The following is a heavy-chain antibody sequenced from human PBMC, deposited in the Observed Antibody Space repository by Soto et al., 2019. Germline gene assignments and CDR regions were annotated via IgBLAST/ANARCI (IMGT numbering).Heavy chain of an antibody. J-gene: IGHJ4*02. D-gene: IGHD2-15*01. CDR2: MNPNRGKT. Sequence: ASVKVSCKASGYTFTSYDINWVRQATGQGLEWMGWMNPNRGKTIYAQKFQGRVTMTEDTSTHTAYMELSSLRSEDTSVYYCVAGDVVVVAATQYWGQGTLVTVSS. CDR3: VAGDVVVVAATQY. V-gene: IGHV1-8*01. CDR1: GYTFTSYD.